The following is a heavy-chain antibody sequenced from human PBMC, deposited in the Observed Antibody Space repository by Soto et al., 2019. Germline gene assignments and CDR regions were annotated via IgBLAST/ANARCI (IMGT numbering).Heavy chain of an antibody. D-gene: IGHD1-26*01. Sequence: LRLSCAASGFTFSSYAMSWVRQAPGKGLEWVSGITGGSGFTFYADSVKGRFTISRDDSENTLFLQMSSLRAEDTAKYYCAKSGPTNYFDFWGQGTLVTVSS. CDR1: GFTFSSYA. CDR2: ITGGSGFT. J-gene: IGHJ4*02. CDR3: AKSGPTNYFDF. V-gene: IGHV3-23*01.